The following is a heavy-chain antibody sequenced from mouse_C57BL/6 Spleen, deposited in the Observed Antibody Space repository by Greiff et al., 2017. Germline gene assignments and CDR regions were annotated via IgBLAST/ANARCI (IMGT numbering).Heavy chain of an antibody. CDR2: IDPENGDT. Sequence: DVKLQESGAELVRPGASVKLSCTASGFNIKDDYMHWVKQRPEQGLEWIGWIDPENGDTEYASKFQGKATITADTSSNTAYLQLSSLTSEDTAVYYCTTGGDDLEYWGQGTTLTVSS. CDR3: TTGGDDLEY. J-gene: IGHJ2*01. V-gene: IGHV14-4*01. CDR1: GFNIKDDY. D-gene: IGHD2-3*01.